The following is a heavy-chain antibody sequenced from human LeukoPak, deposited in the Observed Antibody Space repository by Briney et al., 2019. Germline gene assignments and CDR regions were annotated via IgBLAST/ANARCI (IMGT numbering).Heavy chain of an antibody. CDR3: ARRAYGSGSPDY. V-gene: IGHV4-39*01. CDR2: IYYSGST. Sequence: KPGGSLRLSCAASGFSFSSYVMSWIRQPPGKGLEWIGSIYYSGSTYYNPSLKSRVTISVDTSKNQFSLKLSSVTAADTAVYYCARRAYGSGSPDYWGQGTLVTVSS. J-gene: IGHJ4*02. D-gene: IGHD3-10*01. CDR1: GFSFSSYV.